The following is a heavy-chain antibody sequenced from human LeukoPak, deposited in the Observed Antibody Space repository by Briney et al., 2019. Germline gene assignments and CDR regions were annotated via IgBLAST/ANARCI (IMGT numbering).Heavy chain of an antibody. V-gene: IGHV3-23*01. Sequence: GGSLRLSCAGSGFTFSNYAMIWVRQAPGKGLEWVSAIKGSGSYTKYAHSVTGRFTISRDNSKNMLYLQMNSLTADDTAIYYCAKDPNGDYIGAFDFGGQGTMVTVSS. D-gene: IGHD4-17*01. J-gene: IGHJ3*01. CDR3: AKDPNGDYIGAFDF. CDR1: GFTFSNYA. CDR2: IKGSGSYT.